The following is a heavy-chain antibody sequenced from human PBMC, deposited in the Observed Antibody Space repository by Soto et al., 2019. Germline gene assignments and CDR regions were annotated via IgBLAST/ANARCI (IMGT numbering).Heavy chain of an antibody. Sequence: EVQLVESGGGLVQPGGSLRLSCAASGFTFSSYWMHWVRQAPGKGLVWVSRINSDGSSTSYADSVKGRFTISRDNSKNPPYLQMNSLRAEDTRVYYCASDIVVVPVAMGLGGYYGMDDWGQGTTVTVSS. CDR2: INSDGSST. CDR1: GFTFSSYW. D-gene: IGHD2-2*01. CDR3: ASDIVVVPVAMGLGGYYGMDD. V-gene: IGHV3-74*01. J-gene: IGHJ6*02.